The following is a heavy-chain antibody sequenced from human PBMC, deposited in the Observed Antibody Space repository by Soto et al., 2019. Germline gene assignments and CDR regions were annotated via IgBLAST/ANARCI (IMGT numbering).Heavy chain of an antibody. V-gene: IGHV4-34*01. J-gene: IGHJ5*02. CDR1: GGSFSGYY. Sequence: SETLSLTCAVYGGSFSGYYWSWIRQPPGKGLEWIGEINHSGSTNYNPSLKSRVTISVDTSKNQFSLKLSSVTAADTAVYYCARGREWFGELLDNWFDPWGQGTLVTVS. CDR3: ARGREWFGELLDNWFDP. D-gene: IGHD3-10*01. CDR2: INHSGST.